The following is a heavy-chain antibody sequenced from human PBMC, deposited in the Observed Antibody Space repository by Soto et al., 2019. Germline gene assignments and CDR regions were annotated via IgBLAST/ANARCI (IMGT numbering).Heavy chain of an antibody. D-gene: IGHD2-15*01. V-gene: IGHV1-69*06. J-gene: IGHJ1*01. CDR2: IVPLFGKA. CDR1: GGSSSRYG. CDR3: ARGWIDLWWYLDI. Sequence: QVQLVQSGAEVKKPGSSVKSSCKASGGSSSRYGIHWVRQARGQGLEWMGGIVPLFGKANYTQQFQGRLTITADKSTGTVYMEVSNLKSQDTAVYYCARGWIDLWWYLDIWGQGTPVTVSS.